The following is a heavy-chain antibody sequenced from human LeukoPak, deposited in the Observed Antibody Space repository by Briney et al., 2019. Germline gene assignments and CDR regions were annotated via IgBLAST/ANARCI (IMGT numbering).Heavy chain of an antibody. CDR3: ARGAITMVRGWEFDY. D-gene: IGHD3-10*01. V-gene: IGHV3-66*01. Sequence: GGSLRLSCAASGFTVSSNYMSWVRQAPGKGLEWVSVIYSGSNTKYADSVKGRFTISRDNSKNTLYLQMNSLRAEDTAVYFCARGAITMVRGWEFDYWGQGTLVTVSS. CDR2: IYSGSNT. CDR1: GFTVSSNY. J-gene: IGHJ4*02.